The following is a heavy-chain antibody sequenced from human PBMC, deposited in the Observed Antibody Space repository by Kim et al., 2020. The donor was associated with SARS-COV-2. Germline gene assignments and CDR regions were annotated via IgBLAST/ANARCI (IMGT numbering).Heavy chain of an antibody. V-gene: IGHV3-48*01. CDR1: GFIFSDYR. Sequence: GGSLRLSCIASGFIFSDYRMNWVRQAPGKGLEWVSYISNNDGGLYYADSVRGRFTTSRDDAKSSLYLQMNSLRLDDTAVYYCVRDGRAGIYNPAFDSWGHGTLITVSS. CDR3: VRDGRAGIYNPAFDS. D-gene: IGHD1-1*01. CDR2: ISNNDGGL. J-gene: IGHJ4*01.